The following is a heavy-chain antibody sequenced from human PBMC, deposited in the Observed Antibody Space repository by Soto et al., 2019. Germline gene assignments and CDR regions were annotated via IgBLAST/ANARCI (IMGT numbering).Heavy chain of an antibody. CDR2: IYPGDSDT. V-gene: IGHV5-51*01. CDR3: ARPYTYYYDSSGYYPRVDAFDI. J-gene: IGHJ3*02. D-gene: IGHD3-22*01. Sequence: GESLKISCKGSGYSFTSYWIGWVRQMPGKGLEWMGIIYPGDSDTRYSPSFQGQVTISADKSISTAYLQWSSLKASDTAMYYCARPYTYYYDSSGYYPRVDAFDIWGQGTMVTVSS. CDR1: GYSFTSYW.